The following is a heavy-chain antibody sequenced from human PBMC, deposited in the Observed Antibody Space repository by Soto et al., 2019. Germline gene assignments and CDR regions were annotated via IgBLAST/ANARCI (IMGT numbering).Heavy chain of an antibody. D-gene: IGHD3-3*01. J-gene: IGHJ4*02. CDR3: ARWSYLDY. V-gene: IGHV3-23*01. CDR2: ISGSDGKT. CDR1: GFSFGSYA. Sequence: PVGSLRLSCAASGFSFGSYALSWVRQAPGKGLEWVSTISGSDGKTFYADSVKGRLSISRDTSQNTLYLQMNSLRADDTAIYYCARWSYLDYWGQGTRVTVSS.